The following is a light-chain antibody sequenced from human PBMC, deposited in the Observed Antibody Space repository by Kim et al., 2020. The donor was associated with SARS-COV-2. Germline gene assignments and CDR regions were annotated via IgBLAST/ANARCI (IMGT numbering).Light chain of an antibody. V-gene: IGLV1-44*01. CDR1: SSNLGTNS. CDR2: KNN. Sequence: QSVLTQPPSVSGTPGQRVTISCSGSSSNLGTNSVHWYQQFPGTAPEVLIYKNNQRPSGVPDRFSGSKSGTSASLAISGLQSEDEGDYYCVGWDDNLNAEVFGGGTQLTVL. J-gene: IGLJ3*02. CDR3: VGWDDNLNAEV.